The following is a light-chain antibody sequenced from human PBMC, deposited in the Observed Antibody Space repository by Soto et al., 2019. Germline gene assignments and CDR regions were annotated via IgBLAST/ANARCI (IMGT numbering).Light chain of an antibody. CDR3: QQYAASPLT. CDR2: KAS. J-gene: IGKJ4*01. CDR1: QSISSW. Sequence: DIQMTQSPSILSASVGDRVTITCRASQSISSWLAWFQQKPGKAPKLLIYKASSLESGVPSRFSGSGSETEFTLTISSLQPDDFATYYCQQYAASPLTFAGGTKVETK. V-gene: IGKV1-5*03.